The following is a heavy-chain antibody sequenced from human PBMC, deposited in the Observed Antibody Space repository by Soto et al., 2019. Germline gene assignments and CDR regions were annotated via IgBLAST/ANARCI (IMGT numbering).Heavy chain of an antibody. Sequence: EVQLLESGGGLVQPGGSLRLPCAASGFTFSNYAMSWVRQAPGKGLEWVSVIYSGGSTYYADSVKGRFTISRDNSKNTLYLQMNSLRAEDTAVYYCARIGDGYNGDYWGQGTLVTVSS. CDR2: IYSGGST. CDR1: GFTFSNYA. CDR3: ARIGDGYNGDY. V-gene: IGHV3-23*03. J-gene: IGHJ4*02. D-gene: IGHD5-12*01.